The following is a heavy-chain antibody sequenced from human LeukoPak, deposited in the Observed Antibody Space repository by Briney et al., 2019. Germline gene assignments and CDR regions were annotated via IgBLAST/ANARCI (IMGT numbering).Heavy chain of an antibody. CDR1: GFTFSSYA. V-gene: IGHV3-23*01. J-gene: IGHJ4*02. CDR3: AKGLTWDSTSCSD. CDR2: IVGSGGNM. D-gene: IGHD2-2*01. Sequence: GGSLRLSCAASGFTFSSYAMSWVRQAPGKGLEWVSAIVGSGGNMYYADSVKGRFTISRDNFKSTLHLQMNSLRAEDTAVYYCAKGLTWDSTSCSDWGQGTLVTVSS.